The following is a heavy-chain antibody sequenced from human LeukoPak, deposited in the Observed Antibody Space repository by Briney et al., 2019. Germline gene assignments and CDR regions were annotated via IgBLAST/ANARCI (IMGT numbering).Heavy chain of an antibody. V-gene: IGHV4-34*01. CDR1: GGSFSGYY. J-gene: IGHJ4*02. Sequence: SETLSLTCAVFGGSFSGYYWTWIRQSPGKGLERIGQINHSGSANYNRSLKSRVTITIESSKNQFSLELSSVTAADSAMYYCARGKYDSSDYSGGWYYFDYWGQGTLVTVSS. CDR3: ARGKYDSSDYSGGWYYFDY. CDR2: INHSGSA. D-gene: IGHD3-22*01.